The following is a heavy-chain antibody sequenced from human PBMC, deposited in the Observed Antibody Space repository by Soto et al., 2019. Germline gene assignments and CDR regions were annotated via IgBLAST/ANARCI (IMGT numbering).Heavy chain of an antibody. V-gene: IGHV3-15*07. CDR1: GFTFSRVW. Sequence: EVQLVESGGGLVKPGESHRVSCVVAGFTFSRVWMNWVRQAPGKGLEWVGRIKSKSDGGTTDYAAPVKGRFTISRDDSKDTLYLHMNGVTACDTGVYYGAPNTRYSARLDRWGQRTTVTVSS. CDR2: IKSKSDGGTT. J-gene: IGHJ6*02. D-gene: IGHD1-26*01. CDR3: APNTRYSARLDR.